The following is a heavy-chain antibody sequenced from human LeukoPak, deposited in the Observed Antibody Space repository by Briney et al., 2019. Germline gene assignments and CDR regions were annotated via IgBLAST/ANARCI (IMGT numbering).Heavy chain of an antibody. CDR3: ARGYCSGGSCYRLFYYYYYMDV. J-gene: IGHJ6*03. D-gene: IGHD2-15*01. CDR2: IYTSGST. V-gene: IGHV4-4*07. Sequence: SETLSLTCTVSGGSISSYYWSWIRQPAGKGLEWIGRIYTSGSTNYNPSLKSRVTMSVDTSKNQFSLKLSSVTAADTAVYYCARGYCSGGSCYRLFYYYYYMDVWGKGTTVTVSS. CDR1: GGSISSYY.